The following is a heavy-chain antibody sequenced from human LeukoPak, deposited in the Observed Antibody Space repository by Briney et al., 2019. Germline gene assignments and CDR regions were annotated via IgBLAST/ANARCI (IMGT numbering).Heavy chain of an antibody. CDR3: ARNSADLDF. V-gene: IGHV6-1*01. CDR2: TYYRSKWKY. CDR1: GDSVSSNSAA. D-gene: IGHD1-26*01. J-gene: IGHJ4*02. Sequence: SQTLSLTCAISGDSVSSNSAAWSWIRLSPSRGLEWLGRTYYRSKWKYDYAIAVKSRVTINPDTSKNQFSLQLNSVTPEDTAVYYCARNSADLDFWGQGILVTVSS.